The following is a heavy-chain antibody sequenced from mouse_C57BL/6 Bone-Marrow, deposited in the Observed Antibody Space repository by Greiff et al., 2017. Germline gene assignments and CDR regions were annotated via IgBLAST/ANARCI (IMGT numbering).Heavy chain of an antibody. CDR1: GFNIKDDY. Sequence: VQLQQSGAELVRPGASVKLSCTASGFNIKDDYMHWVKQRPEQGLEWIGWIDPENGDTEYASKFQGKATITADTSSNTAYLQLSSLTSEDTAVYYCTTVLYPYYFYYWGQGTTRTVSS. J-gene: IGHJ2*01. CDR2: IDPENGDT. D-gene: IGHD2-12*01. CDR3: TTVLYPYYFYY. V-gene: IGHV14-4*01.